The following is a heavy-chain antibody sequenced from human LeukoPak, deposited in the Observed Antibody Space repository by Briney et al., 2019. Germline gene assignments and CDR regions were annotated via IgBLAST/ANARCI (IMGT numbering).Heavy chain of an antibody. CDR3: ARERLYDFWSGYPLYYYYYMDV. Sequence: SETLSLTCAVYGGSFSGYYWSWIRQPPGKGLEWIGEINHSGSTNYNPSLKSRVTISVDTSKNQFSLKLSSVTAADTAVYYCARERLYDFWSGYPLYYYYYMDVWGKGTTVTVSS. CDR1: GGSFSGYY. D-gene: IGHD3-3*01. V-gene: IGHV4-34*01. CDR2: INHSGST. J-gene: IGHJ6*03.